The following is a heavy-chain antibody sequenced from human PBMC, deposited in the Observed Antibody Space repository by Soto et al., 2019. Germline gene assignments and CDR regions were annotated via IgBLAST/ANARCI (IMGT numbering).Heavy chain of an antibody. CDR3: ATNPFDYGDYVAFDI. J-gene: IGHJ3*02. CDR1: GYSFTSYW. V-gene: IGHV5-51*01. Sequence: GESLKISCKGSGYSFTSYWIGWVRQMPGKGLEWMGIIYPGDSDTRYSPSFQGQVTISADKSISTAYLQWSSLKASDTAMYYCATNPFDYGDYVAFDIWGQGTMVTVSS. CDR2: IYPGDSDT. D-gene: IGHD4-17*01.